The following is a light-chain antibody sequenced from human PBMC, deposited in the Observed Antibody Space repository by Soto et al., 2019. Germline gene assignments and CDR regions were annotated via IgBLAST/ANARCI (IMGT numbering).Light chain of an antibody. CDR1: KLGDKY. J-gene: IGLJ2*01. CDR3: QAWDSSTAV. V-gene: IGLV3-1*01. Sequence: SYELTQPPSVSVSPGQTASITCSGDKLGDKYACWYQQKPGQSPVLVIYQDSKRPSGIPERFSGSNSGNTATLTISGTQAMDEADYYCQAWDSSTAVFGGGTTLNVL. CDR2: QDS.